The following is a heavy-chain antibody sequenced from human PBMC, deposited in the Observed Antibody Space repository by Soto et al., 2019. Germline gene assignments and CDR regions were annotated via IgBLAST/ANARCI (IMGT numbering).Heavy chain of an antibody. V-gene: IGHV3-23*01. CDR2: LSDTT. J-gene: IGHJ4*02. CDR3: ARSLGPSRHFFDH. Sequence: EVQLLDSGGDLVQPGGFLRLSCAASGFTFDDYDMSWVRQAPGNGLEWVSTLSDTTYYADSVRGRFTISRDTSGSTLYLQMNSLGVDDTAVYYCARSLGPSRHFFDHWGQGTLVTVSS. CDR1: GFTFDDYD. D-gene: IGHD3-16*01.